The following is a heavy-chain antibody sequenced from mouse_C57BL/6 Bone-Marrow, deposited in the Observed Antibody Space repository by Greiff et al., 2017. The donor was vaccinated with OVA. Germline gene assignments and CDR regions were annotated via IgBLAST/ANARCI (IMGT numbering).Heavy chain of an antibody. D-gene: IGHD1-1*01. J-gene: IGHJ3*01. CDR2: INPSSGYT. Sequence: VKLQESGAELARPGASVKMSCKASGYTFTSYTMHWVKQRPGQGLEWIGYINPSSGYTKYNQKFKDKATLTADKSSSTAYMQLSSLTSEDSAVYYCARRLLRFAYWGQGTLVTVSA. CDR3: ARRLLRFAY. V-gene: IGHV1-4*01. CDR1: GYTFTSYT.